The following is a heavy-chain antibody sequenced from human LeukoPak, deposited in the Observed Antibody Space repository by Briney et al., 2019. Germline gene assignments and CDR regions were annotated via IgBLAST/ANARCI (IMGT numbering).Heavy chain of an antibody. V-gene: IGHV3-48*04. CDR3: ARGTTYYGILTGYVGAFDI. D-gene: IGHD3-9*01. CDR2: ITSSGGTI. CDR1: EFTFSDYT. J-gene: IGHJ3*02. Sequence: GDSLRLSCAASEFTFSDYTMNWVRQVPGKGLEGVSSITSSGGTIYYADSVKGRFTLSRDNAKNSLYLQMNSLRAEDAAVYYCARGTTYYGILTGYVGAFDIWGQGTMVTVSS.